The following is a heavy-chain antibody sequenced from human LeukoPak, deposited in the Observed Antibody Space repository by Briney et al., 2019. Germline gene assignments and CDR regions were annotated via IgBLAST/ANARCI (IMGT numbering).Heavy chain of an antibody. J-gene: IGHJ4*02. D-gene: IGHD1-26*01. V-gene: IGHV3-7*03. Sequence: GGSLRLSCAASGFTFSSYWMSWVRQAPGKGLEWVANIKQDGSEKYYVDSVKGRFTISRDNAKNSLYLQMNSLGAEDTAVYYCARCIVGATLDYWGQGTLVTVSS. CDR1: GFTFSSYW. CDR2: IKQDGSEK. CDR3: ARCIVGATLDY.